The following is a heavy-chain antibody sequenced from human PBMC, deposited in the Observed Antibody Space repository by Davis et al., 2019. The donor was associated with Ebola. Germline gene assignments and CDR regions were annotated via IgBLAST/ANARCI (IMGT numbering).Heavy chain of an antibody. J-gene: IGHJ3*02. CDR2: IGQTGHTI. CDR3: SRKGVGTTKNAFDI. Sequence: LSLTCAASGFTLSAFGMNWIRQAPGKGPEWLAFIGQTGHTIYYADSVKGRFTISRDNAKNSLSLQINSLRDDDTAVYYCSRKGVGTTKNAFDIWGHGTLVTVSS. D-gene: IGHD1-26*01. CDR1: GFTLSAFG. V-gene: IGHV3-48*02.